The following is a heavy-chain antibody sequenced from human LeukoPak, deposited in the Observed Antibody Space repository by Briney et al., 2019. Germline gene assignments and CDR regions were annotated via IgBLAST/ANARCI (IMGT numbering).Heavy chain of an antibody. Sequence: SETLSLTCTVSGGSTSSSSYFWGWIRQPPGKGLEWIGSIYYNGNTYYKPSLKSRVTISVDTSKNQFSLKLSSVTAADTAVYYCARQEGGIVGPYWGQGTLVTVSS. CDR1: GGSTSSSSYF. V-gene: IGHV4-39*07. CDR2: IYYNGNT. D-gene: IGHD1-26*01. CDR3: ARQEGGIVGPY. J-gene: IGHJ4*02.